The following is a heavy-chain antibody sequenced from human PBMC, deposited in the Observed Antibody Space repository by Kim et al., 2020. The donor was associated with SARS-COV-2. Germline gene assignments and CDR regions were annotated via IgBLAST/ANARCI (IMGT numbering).Heavy chain of an antibody. J-gene: IGHJ4*02. D-gene: IGHD3-9*01. Sequence: SVTRRFTISSDNAKHSVYLQMNRLRDEDTAVYYCASELRYFDWLLPFDYWGQGTLVTVSS. V-gene: IGHV3-48*02. CDR3: ASELRYFDWLLPFDY.